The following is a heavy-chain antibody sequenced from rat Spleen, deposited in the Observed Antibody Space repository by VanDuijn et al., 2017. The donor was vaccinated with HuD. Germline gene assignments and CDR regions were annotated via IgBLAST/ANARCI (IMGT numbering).Heavy chain of an antibody. J-gene: IGHJ2*01. CDR1: GFTFSDYY. V-gene: IGHV5-7*01. CDR2: IIYDGSRT. D-gene: IGHD5-1*01. Sequence: EVQLVESGGGLVQPGRSLKLSCAASGFTFSDYYMAWVRQAPKKGLEWVATIIYDGSRTYYRDSVKGRFTISRDDAKSTLYLQMDSLRSEDTATYYCARQNWPYYFDYWGQGVMVTVSS. CDR3: ARQNWPYYFDY.